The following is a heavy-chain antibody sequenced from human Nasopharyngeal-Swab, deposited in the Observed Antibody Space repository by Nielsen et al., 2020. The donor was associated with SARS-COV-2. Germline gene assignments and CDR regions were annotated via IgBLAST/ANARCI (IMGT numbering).Heavy chain of an antibody. Sequence: SETLSLTCTVSGGSITNNDYYWGWMRQPPGKGLEWIGSIYHSGSTKYNPSLKSRVTISVDRSKNQFSLRLSSVTAADTAVYYCARRYFDSLYGMDVWGQGTTVTVSS. CDR2: IYHSGST. V-gene: IGHV4-39*07. J-gene: IGHJ6*02. CDR1: GGSITNNDYY. D-gene: IGHD3-9*01. CDR3: ARRYFDSLYGMDV.